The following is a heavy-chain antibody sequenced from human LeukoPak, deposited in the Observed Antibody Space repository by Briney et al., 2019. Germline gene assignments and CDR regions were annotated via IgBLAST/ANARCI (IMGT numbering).Heavy chain of an antibody. V-gene: IGHV4-30-4*08. D-gene: IGHD3-10*01. CDR3: ARGGLWFGELLYDAFDI. J-gene: IGHJ3*02. CDR2: IYYSGST. Sequence: SETLSLTCTVSGGSISSGDYYWSWIRQPPGKGLKWIGYIYYSGSTYYNPSLKSRVTISVDTSKNQFSLKLSSVTAADTAVYYCARGGLWFGELLYDAFDIWGQGTMVTVSS. CDR1: GGSISSGDYY.